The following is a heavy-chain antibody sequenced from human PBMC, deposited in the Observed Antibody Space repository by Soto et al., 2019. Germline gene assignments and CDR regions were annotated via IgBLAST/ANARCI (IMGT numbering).Heavy chain of an antibody. Sequence: SETLSLTCTVSGGSISSYYWSWIRQPPGKGLEWIGYIYYSGSTNYNPSLKSRFTISRDNAKNTVYLQMDYLRDEDTAVYYCTRGSGNSWYVIDSWGQGTLVTVSS. CDR1: GGSISSYY. V-gene: IGHV4-59*12. D-gene: IGHD6-13*01. J-gene: IGHJ4*02. CDR2: IYYSGST. CDR3: TRGSGNSWYVIDS.